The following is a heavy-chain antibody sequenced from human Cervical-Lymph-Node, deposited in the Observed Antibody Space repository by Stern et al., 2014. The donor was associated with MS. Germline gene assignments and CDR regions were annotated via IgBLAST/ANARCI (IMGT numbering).Heavy chain of an antibody. D-gene: IGHD2-21*02. V-gene: IGHV1-18*01. CDR3: AREDTGDSYFDY. CDR2: INTYNGNT. J-gene: IGHJ4*02. CDR1: GYTFTSYG. Sequence: VQLVESVAEVKKPGASVKVSCKASGYTFTSYGISWVRQAPGQGLEWLGWINTYNGNTNYAQNLQGRVTMTTDTSTSTAYMELRSLRSDDTAVYYCAREDTGDSYFDYWGQGTLVTVSS.